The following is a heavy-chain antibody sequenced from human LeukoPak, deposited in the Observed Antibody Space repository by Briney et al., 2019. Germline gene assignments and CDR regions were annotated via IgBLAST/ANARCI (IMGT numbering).Heavy chain of an antibody. Sequence: PGRSLRLSCSASGXTFSSYAMHWVRQAPGKGLEWVAVISYDGSNKYYADSVKGRFTISRDNSKNTLYLQMSSLRAEDTAVYYCASPREMATTLGGLLYFDYWGQGTLVTVSS. D-gene: IGHD5-24*01. CDR2: ISYDGSNK. V-gene: IGHV3-30-3*01. CDR3: ASPREMATTLGGLLYFDY. CDR1: GXTFSSYA. J-gene: IGHJ4*02.